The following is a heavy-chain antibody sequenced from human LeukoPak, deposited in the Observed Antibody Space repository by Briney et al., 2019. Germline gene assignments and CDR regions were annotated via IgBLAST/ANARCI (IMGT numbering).Heavy chain of an antibody. Sequence: ASVKVSCKASGGTFSSYAISWVRQAPGQGLEWMGGIIPIFGTANYAQKFQGRVTITADKSTSTAYMELSSLRSEDTAVYYCAREANYYDSSGYFPPPAQPYYSDYWGQGTLVTVSS. CDR3: AREANYYDSSGYFPPPAQPYYSDY. V-gene: IGHV1-69*06. CDR1: GGTFSSYA. D-gene: IGHD3-22*01. CDR2: IIPIFGTA. J-gene: IGHJ4*02.